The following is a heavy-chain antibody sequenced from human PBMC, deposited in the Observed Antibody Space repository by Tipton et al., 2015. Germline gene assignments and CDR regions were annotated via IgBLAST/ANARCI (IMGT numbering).Heavy chain of an antibody. CDR1: GGPITTYH. Sequence: TLSLTCTVSGGPITTYHWSWIRQPPGKGLEWIGYIFYSGSTNYNPSLKSRLTISIDTSKNQFSLKLSSVTAADTAVYYCAAIQRAYYYGVDVWGQGTTVTVSS. CDR2: IFYSGST. CDR3: AAIQRAYYYGVDV. J-gene: IGHJ6*02. D-gene: IGHD2-2*01. V-gene: IGHV4-59*01.